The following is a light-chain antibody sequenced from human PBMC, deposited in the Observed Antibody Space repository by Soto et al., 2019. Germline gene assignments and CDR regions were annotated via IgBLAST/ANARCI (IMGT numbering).Light chain of an antibody. V-gene: IGLV2-14*01. J-gene: IGLJ3*02. Sequence: QSVLTQSASVSGSPGQSITISCTGTSSDVGGYNYVSWYQQHPGKAPKLMIYEVSNRPSGVSNRFSGSKSGNTASLTVFGLQAEDEADYYCSSYTSSSTRVFGGGTKLTVL. CDR1: SSDVGGYNY. CDR2: EVS. CDR3: SSYTSSSTRV.